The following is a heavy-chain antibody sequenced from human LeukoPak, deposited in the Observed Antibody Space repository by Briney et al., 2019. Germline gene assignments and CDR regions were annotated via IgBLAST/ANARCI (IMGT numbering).Heavy chain of an antibody. J-gene: IGHJ6*03. CDR1: GGTFSSYA. CDR3: AREAPYQHYYMDV. CDR2: IIPIFGTA. D-gene: IGHD2-2*01. V-gene: IGHV1-69*13. Sequence: SVKVSCEASGGTFSSYAISWVRQAPGQGLEWMGGIIPIFGTANYAQKFQGRVTITADESTSTAYMELSSLRSEDTAVYYCAREAPYQHYYMDVWGKGTTVTVSS.